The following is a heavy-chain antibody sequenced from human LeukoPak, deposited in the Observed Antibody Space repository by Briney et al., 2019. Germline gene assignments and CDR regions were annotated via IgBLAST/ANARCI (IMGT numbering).Heavy chain of an antibody. CDR2: INHSGST. D-gene: IGHD5-24*01. Sequence: SETLSLTCAVYGGSFSGYYWSWIRQPPGKGLEWIGEINHSGSTNYNPSLKSRVTISVDTSKNQFSLKLSSVTAADTAVYYCARGDGYNFDYWGQGTLVTVSS. J-gene: IGHJ4*02. CDR1: GGSFSGYY. CDR3: ARGDGYNFDY. V-gene: IGHV4-34*01.